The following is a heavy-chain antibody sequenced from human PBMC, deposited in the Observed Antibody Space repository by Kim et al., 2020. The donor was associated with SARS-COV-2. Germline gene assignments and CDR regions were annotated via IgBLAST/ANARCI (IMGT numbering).Heavy chain of an antibody. CDR1: GDSVSSNSAA. CDR3: AREGRIAVADPFDY. Sequence: SQTLSLTCAISGDSVSSNSAACNWIRQSPSRGLEWLGRTYYRSKWYNDYAVSMKSRITINPDTSKNQFSLQLNSVTPEDTAVYYCAREGRIAVADPFDYWGQGTLFTGSS. D-gene: IGHD6-19*01. CDR2: TYYRSKWYN. V-gene: IGHV6-1*01. J-gene: IGHJ4*02.